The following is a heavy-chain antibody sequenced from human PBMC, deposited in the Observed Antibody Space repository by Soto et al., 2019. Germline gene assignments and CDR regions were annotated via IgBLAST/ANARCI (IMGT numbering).Heavy chain of an antibody. CDR1: GGSFSGYY. CDR3: AGDETYYYDSSGSGDYYGRDV. D-gene: IGHD3-22*01. Sequence: PSETLSLTCAVYGGSFSGYYWSWIRQPPGKGLEWIGEIYHSGSTNYNPSLKSRVTISVDTSKNQFSLNLSSVTAADTAVYYCAGDETYYYDSSGSGDYYGRDVWGQGTTVTVAS. V-gene: IGHV4-34*01. CDR2: IYHSGST. J-gene: IGHJ6*02.